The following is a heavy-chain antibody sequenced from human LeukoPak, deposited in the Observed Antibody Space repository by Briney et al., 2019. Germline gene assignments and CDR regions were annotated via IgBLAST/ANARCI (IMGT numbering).Heavy chain of an antibody. CDR3: AKEYDFWSGYQSLDY. CDR1: GFTFSSSA. V-gene: IGHV3-23*01. Sequence: GGSLRLSCAASGFTFSSSAMSWVRQAPGKGLEWVSSITDSGDGTYYADSVKGRFTISRDDSKNTLYLQMNSLRAEDTAVYYCAKEYDFWSGYQSLDYWGQGTLVTVSS. J-gene: IGHJ4*02. D-gene: IGHD3-3*01. CDR2: ITDSGDGT.